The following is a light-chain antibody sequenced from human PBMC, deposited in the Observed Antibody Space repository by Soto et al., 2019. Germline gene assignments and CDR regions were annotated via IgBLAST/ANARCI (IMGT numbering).Light chain of an antibody. CDR1: QSVSGK. J-gene: IGKJ1*01. Sequence: EIVMTQSPATLYLSPGERATLSCGASQSVSGKLAWYQQKRGQAPRLLIYGASTRATGIPARFSGIGSGTEFTLTISSLQSQDFAVYYCQQYKNWPTWTFGQGTKV. V-gene: IGKV3-15*01. CDR2: GAS. CDR3: QQYKNWPTWT.